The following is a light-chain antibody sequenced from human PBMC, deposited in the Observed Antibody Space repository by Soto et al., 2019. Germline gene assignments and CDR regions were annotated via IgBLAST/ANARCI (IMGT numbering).Light chain of an antibody. CDR1: SSDVGGYNY. CDR3: SSYTSSSTVV. Sequence: QSVLTQPASVSGSPGQSITISCTGTSSDVGGYNYVSWYQQHLGKAPKLMLYEVSNRPSGVSNRFSGSKSGNTASLTISGLQAEDEADYYRSSYTSSSTVVFGGGTNVTVL. J-gene: IGLJ2*01. V-gene: IGLV2-14*01. CDR2: EVS.